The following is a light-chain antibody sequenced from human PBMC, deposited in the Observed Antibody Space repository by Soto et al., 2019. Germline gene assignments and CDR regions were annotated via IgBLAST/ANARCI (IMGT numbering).Light chain of an antibody. CDR3: QQYEAVVT. CDR1: QSLTNNY. V-gene: IGKV3-20*01. CDR2: GAS. J-gene: IGKJ1*01. Sequence: EIVLTPSPGTLSLSPGQRAPLSCRASQSLTNNYFAWYQQKPGRALRLLIDGASTRATGIPDRFSGSGSGTDVSLTISRLDPEDVAVYYCQQYEAVVTFGQGNKVEI.